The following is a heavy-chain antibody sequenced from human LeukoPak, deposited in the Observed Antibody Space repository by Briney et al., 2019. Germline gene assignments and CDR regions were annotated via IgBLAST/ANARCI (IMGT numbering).Heavy chain of an antibody. CDR2: ISGSGGNT. V-gene: IGHV3-23*01. J-gene: IGHJ4*02. D-gene: IGHD3-16*01. CDR1: GFTFSNYA. Sequence: GGSLRLSCAASGFTFSNYAMSWVRQAPGKGLEWVSTISGSGGNTYYADSVKGRFTISRDNSKNTLYLQMNSLRAEDTAVYYCAKDAGWGERIYYFDYWGQGTLVTVSS. CDR3: AKDAGWGERIYYFDY.